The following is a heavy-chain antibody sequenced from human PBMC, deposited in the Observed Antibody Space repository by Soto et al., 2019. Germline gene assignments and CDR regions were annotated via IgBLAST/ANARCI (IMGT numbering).Heavy chain of an antibody. J-gene: IGHJ4*02. CDR2: FFYGGTP. V-gene: IGHV4-30-2*01. D-gene: IGHD3-22*01. Sequence: PSETLSLTCVVSGASVSSGGYSWSWFRQPPGRGLEGIGYFFYGGTPFYNPSLRGRVTISVDRATNQISLKLASVTAADTAMYFWARNYFDSRGHDASLNSWGQGIPVTVS. CDR1: GASVSSGGYS. CDR3: ARNYFDSRGHDASLNS.